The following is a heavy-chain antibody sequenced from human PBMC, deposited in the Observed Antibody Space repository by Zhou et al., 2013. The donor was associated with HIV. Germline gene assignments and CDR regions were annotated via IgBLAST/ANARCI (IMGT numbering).Heavy chain of an antibody. CDR1: GGSISSGNYY. J-gene: IGHJ6*03. V-gene: IGHV4-61*09. D-gene: IGHD6-13*01. CDR2: IYASGST. Sequence: VQLQESGPGLVKPSQTLSLTCAVSGGSISSGNYYWSWIRQPAGKGLEWIGHIYASGSTKYNPSLKSRVTISIDTSKNQFSLKLSSVTAADTAVYYCARLVAARDYYYYIDVWGKGDHGHRLL. CDR3: ARLVAARDYYYYIDV.